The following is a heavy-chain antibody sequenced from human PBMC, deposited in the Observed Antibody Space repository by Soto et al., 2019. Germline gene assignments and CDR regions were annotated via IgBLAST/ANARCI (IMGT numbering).Heavy chain of an antibody. CDR2: ISYDGRNK. V-gene: IGHV3-30*18. CDR1: GFTFSSYG. D-gene: IGHD6-13*01. Sequence: QVQLVESGGGVVQPGRSLRLSCAASGFTFSSYGMHWVRQAPGKGLEWVAAISYDGRNKYYADSVKGRFTISRDSSKNTRYLQMTSMRSEDTAVYYCTKYLRDSSSWYPGNSYYYGMDVWGQGTTVTVSS. J-gene: IGHJ6*01. CDR3: TKYLRDSSSWYPGNSYYYGMDV.